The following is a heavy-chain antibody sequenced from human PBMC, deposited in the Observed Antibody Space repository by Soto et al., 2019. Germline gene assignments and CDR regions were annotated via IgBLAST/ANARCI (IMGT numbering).Heavy chain of an antibody. V-gene: IGHV1-69*04. D-gene: IGHD6-25*01. CDR3: AVSAAVTEVSFRENWF. Sequence: GASVKVSCKASGYTFTGYAMHWVRQAPGQGLERMGRIIPVLGVEYYAQKFQGRVTITADKSTSTAYMEMSSLRSEDTAKKYRAVSAAVTEVSFRENWF. CDR1: GYTFTGYA. CDR2: IIPVLGVE. J-gene: IGHJ5*01.